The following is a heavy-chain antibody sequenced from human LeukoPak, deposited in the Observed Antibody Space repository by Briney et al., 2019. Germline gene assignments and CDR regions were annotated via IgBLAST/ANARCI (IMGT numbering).Heavy chain of an antibody. CDR3: ANYYDSSGYYETDEYFQH. Sequence: GGSLRLSCAGSGFTFSSYTMHWVRQAPGKGLEWVAIISYDGSNKYYADSVKGRFTISRDNSKNTLYLQMNSLRAEDTAVCYCANYYDSSGYYETDEYFQHWGQGTLVTVSS. CDR1: GFTFSSYT. V-gene: IGHV3-30-3*01. CDR2: ISYDGSNK. J-gene: IGHJ1*01. D-gene: IGHD3-22*01.